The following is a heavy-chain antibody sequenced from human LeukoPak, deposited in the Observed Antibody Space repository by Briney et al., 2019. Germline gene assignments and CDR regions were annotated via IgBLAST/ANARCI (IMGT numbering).Heavy chain of an antibody. CDR2: ISGSGGST. D-gene: IGHD7-27*01. CDR3: AKPGTGAPLDY. V-gene: IGHV3-23*01. Sequence: GGSLRLSCAASGCTFSSYATSWVRQAPGKGLEWVSAISGSGGSTYYADSVKGRFTISRDNSKNTLYLQMNSLRAEDTAVYYCAKPGTGAPLDYWGQGTLVTVSS. J-gene: IGHJ4*02. CDR1: GCTFSSYA.